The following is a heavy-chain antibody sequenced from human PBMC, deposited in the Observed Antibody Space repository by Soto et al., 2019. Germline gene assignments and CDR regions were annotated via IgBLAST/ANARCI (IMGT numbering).Heavy chain of an antibody. J-gene: IGHJ4*02. Sequence: QVQLQESGPGLVKPSQTLSLTCTVSGGSISSGDYYWSWIRQPPGKGLEWIGYIYYSGSTYYNPSLKSRVTISVYTSKNQLSPTLSSVTAADTAVDYCASNSYGYTFYDYRGQGTLVHVSS. CDR2: IYYSGST. D-gene: IGHD5-18*01. V-gene: IGHV4-30-4*01. CDR1: GGSISSGDYY. CDR3: ASNSYGYTFYDY.